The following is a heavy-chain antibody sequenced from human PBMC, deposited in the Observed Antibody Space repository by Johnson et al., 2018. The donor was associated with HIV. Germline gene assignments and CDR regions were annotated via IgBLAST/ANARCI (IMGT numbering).Heavy chain of an antibody. CDR2: ISYDGSNK. CDR1: GFTFSSYG. V-gene: IGHV3-30*03. J-gene: IGHJ3*02. CDR3: ATDGPCSTSWYCTFDI. D-gene: IGHD6-13*01. Sequence: QVQLVESGGGVVQPGRSLRLSCAASGFTFSSYGMHWVRQAPGKGLEWVAVISYDGSNKFYAESVKGRFSISRDHSKNTLYLQMNSLIADDTAVYYCATDGPCSTSWYCTFDIWGQGTMVTVSS.